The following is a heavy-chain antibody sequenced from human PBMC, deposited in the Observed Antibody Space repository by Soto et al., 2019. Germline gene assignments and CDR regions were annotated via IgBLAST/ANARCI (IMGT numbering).Heavy chain of an antibody. V-gene: IGHV3-9*01. CDR3: AKDRDFWINYMDV. Sequence: VQLVESGGGLVQPGRSLRLSCAASGFTFDDYAMHWVRQAPGKGLEWVSGISWNSGSIGYADSVKGRFTISRDNAKNSLYLQMNSLRAEDTALYYCAKDRDFWINYMDVWGKGTTVTVSS. CDR2: ISWNSGSI. CDR1: GFTFDDYA. D-gene: IGHD3-3*01. J-gene: IGHJ6*03.